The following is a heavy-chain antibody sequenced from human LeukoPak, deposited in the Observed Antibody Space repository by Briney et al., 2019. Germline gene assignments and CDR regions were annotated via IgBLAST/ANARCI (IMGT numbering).Heavy chain of an antibody. CDR3: FKEPGAYQLLSY. V-gene: IGHV3-23*01. Sequence: GGSLRLSCAASGFTFSSYAMSWVRQAPGKGVEWVSGISISGVNTFYADSVKGRFTISRDNSKNTLHLQMNSLRAEDTAVYYCFKEPGAYQLLSYWGQGTLVTVSS. D-gene: IGHD2-2*01. CDR1: GFTFSSYA. CDR2: ISISGVNT. J-gene: IGHJ4*02.